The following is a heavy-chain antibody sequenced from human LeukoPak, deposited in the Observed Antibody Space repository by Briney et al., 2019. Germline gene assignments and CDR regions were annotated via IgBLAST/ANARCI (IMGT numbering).Heavy chain of an antibody. Sequence: SETLSLTCTVSGGSISSYYWSWIRQPPGKGLEWIGYIYYSGSTNYNPSLKSRVTISVDTSKNQFSLKLSSVTAADTAVYYCARAADFWSGYYVEGTGYGMDVWGQGTTVTVSS. CDR2: IYYSGST. D-gene: IGHD3-3*01. J-gene: IGHJ6*02. CDR3: ARAADFWSGYYVEGTGYGMDV. V-gene: IGHV4-59*01. CDR1: GGSISSYY.